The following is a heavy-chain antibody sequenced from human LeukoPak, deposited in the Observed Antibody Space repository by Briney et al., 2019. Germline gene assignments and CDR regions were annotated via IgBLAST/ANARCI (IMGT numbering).Heavy chain of an antibody. CDR2: ITSGSSYI. CDR1: GFTFSSYN. Sequence: GGSLRLSCAASGFTFSSYNMNWVRQAPGKGLEWVSSITSGSSYIYYADSVKGRFTISRDNAKNSLYLQMNSLRAEDTAVYYCARDQRYSSRKIYYYYMDVWGKGTTVTVSS. V-gene: IGHV3-21*01. D-gene: IGHD5-12*01. J-gene: IGHJ6*03. CDR3: ARDQRYSSRKIYYYYMDV.